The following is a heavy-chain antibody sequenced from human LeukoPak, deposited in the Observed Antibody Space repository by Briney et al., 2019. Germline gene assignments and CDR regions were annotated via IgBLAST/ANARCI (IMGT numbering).Heavy chain of an antibody. D-gene: IGHD3-10*01. J-gene: IGHJ4*02. CDR2: IYGGGSV. CDR3: ARESFYGGFDY. CDR1: GFTVRSNY. V-gene: IGHV3-53*01. Sequence: GGSLRLSCAASGFTVRSNYMSWVRQAPGKGLEWVSIIYGGGSVFYADSVKGRFTIFRDNSKNTLYLQMNSLRGEDTAVYYCARESFYGGFDYWGQGTLVTVSS.